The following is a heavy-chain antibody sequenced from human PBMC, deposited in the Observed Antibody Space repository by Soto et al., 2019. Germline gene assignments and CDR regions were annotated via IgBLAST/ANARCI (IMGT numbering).Heavy chain of an antibody. V-gene: IGHV2-5*02. CDR3: IQSRCGGDCLQSYASHYYYGMAV. CDR1: GFSLSTSGVG. CDR2: IYWDDDK. D-gene: IGHD2-21*02. Sequence: QITLKESGPTLVKPTQTLTLTCTFSGFSLSTSGVGVGWIRQPPGKALEWLALIYWDDDKRYSPSLRSRLTISKDTYKEQVVLTMTNMDTVDTATYYCIQSRCGGDCLQSYASHYYYGMAVWGQGTTVTVSS. J-gene: IGHJ6*02.